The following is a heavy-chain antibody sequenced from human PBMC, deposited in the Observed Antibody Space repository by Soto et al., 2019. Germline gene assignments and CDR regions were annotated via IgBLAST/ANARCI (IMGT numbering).Heavy chain of an antibody. CDR2: IDPSDSYT. V-gene: IGHV5-10-1*01. D-gene: IGHD3-22*01. J-gene: IGHJ4*02. Sequence: EVQLVQSGAEVKKPGESLRISCKGSGYNFISYWISWVRQMPGKGLEWMGRIDPSDSYTNYSPSFQGHVTISADKSISTSYLRWSSLKASDTAMYYWARHIYDSSSWGQGTLVTVSS. CDR3: ARHIYDSSS. CDR1: GYNFISYW.